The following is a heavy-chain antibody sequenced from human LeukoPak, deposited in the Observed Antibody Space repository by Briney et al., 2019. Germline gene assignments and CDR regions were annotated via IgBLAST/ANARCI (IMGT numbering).Heavy chain of an antibody. CDR3: AKEEPAGGYYDSSGDY. V-gene: IGHV3-23*01. Sequence: GGPLRLSCAASGFTFSSYAMSWVRQAPGKGLEWVSAISGSGGSTYYADSVKGRFTISRDNSKNTLYLQMNSLRAEDTAVYYCAKEEPAGGYYDSSGDYWGQGTLVTVSS. CDR1: GFTFSSYA. CDR2: ISGSGGST. D-gene: IGHD3-22*01. J-gene: IGHJ4*02.